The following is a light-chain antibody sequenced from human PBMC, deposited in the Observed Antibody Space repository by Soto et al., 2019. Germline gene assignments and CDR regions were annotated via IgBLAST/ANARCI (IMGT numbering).Light chain of an antibody. V-gene: IGKV3-15*01. Sequence: EIVLTQSPGTLSLXPGERATLSCRASQTVTRNYLAWHQQKPGQTPRLLIYDASTRATGIPARFSGSGSGTEFTLTISSLQSEDFAVYYCQQYNNWPRTFGQGTKVDIK. J-gene: IGKJ1*01. CDR2: DAS. CDR1: QTVTRN. CDR3: QQYNNWPRT.